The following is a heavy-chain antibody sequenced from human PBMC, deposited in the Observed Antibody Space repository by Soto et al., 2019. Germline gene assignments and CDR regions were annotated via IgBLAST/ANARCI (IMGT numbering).Heavy chain of an antibody. CDR3: ARDEGGYDIWNGYYQAHHFDQ. J-gene: IGHJ4*02. CDR1: GYTFGHFY. V-gene: IGHV1-18*01. CDR2: ISPHNRNT. Sequence: ASVKVSCKASGYTFGHFYITWVRQAPGQGLEWMGAISPHNRNTNYAEKFRGRVTMTTDTSTTTAYMELRSLRSDDTAVYYCARDEGGYDIWNGYYQAHHFDQWGQGVLVTVS. D-gene: IGHD3-3*01.